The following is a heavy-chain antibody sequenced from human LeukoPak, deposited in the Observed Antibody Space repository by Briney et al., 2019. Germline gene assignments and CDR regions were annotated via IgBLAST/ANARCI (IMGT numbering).Heavy chain of an antibody. J-gene: IGHJ4*02. Sequence: AGGSLRLSCAASGVTFSIYAMHWVRQAPGKGLEWVAVISYDGSNKYHADSVKGRFTISRDNSKNTLYLQMGSLRAEDMAVYYCARDKGIRFLEFVGDYWGQGTLVTVSS. CDR1: GVTFSIYA. CDR3: ARDKGIRFLEFVGDY. D-gene: IGHD3-3*01. V-gene: IGHV3-30*03. CDR2: ISYDGSNK.